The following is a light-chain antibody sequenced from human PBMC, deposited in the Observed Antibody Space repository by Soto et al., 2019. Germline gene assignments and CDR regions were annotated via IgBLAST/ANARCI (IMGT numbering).Light chain of an antibody. CDR3: SSYAGSNNFV. J-gene: IGLJ1*01. CDR2: EVS. V-gene: IGLV2-8*01. CDR1: SSDVGGYNNY. Sequence: QSVLTQTPSASGSPGQSVTISCTGTSSDVGGYNNYVSWHQQHPGKAPKIMIYEVSKRPSGVPDRFSGSKSGNTASLTVSGLQAEDEADYYCSSYAGSNNFVFGTGTKVTVL.